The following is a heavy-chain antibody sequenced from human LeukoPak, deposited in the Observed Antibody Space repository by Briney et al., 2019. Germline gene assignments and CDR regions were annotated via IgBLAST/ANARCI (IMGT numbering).Heavy chain of an antibody. Sequence: PGGSLRLSCAASGFTVSSNYMSWVRQAPGKGLEWVSVIYSGGSTYYADSVKGRFTISRDNSKNTLYLQMNSLRAEDTAVYYCAREFGDTLDNWFDPWGQGTLVTVSS. V-gene: IGHV3-53*01. J-gene: IGHJ5*02. CDR3: AREFGDTLDNWFDP. CDR1: GFTVSSNY. D-gene: IGHD3-10*01. CDR2: IYSGGST.